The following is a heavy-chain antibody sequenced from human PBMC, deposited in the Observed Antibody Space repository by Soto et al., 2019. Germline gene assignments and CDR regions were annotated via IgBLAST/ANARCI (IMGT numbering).Heavy chain of an antibody. J-gene: IGHJ4*02. CDR2: ISDTGAST. Sequence: LRLSCAASGFTFKESAMNWVRQAPGKGLEWVASISDTGASTWYAESVRGRLGISRDNSKNTLYLQMNSLRGEDTAVYCCAKGRGSGWAWYFDNWGQGTLVTVSS. D-gene: IGHD6-19*01. CDR3: AKGRGSGWAWYFDN. CDR1: GFTFKESA. V-gene: IGHV3-23*01.